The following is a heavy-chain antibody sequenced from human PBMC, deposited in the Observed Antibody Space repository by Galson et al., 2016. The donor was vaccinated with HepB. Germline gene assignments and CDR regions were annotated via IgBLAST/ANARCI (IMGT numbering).Heavy chain of an antibody. CDR1: GFTFSSFS. D-gene: IGHD4-17*01. CDR2: ISNSGTYI. J-gene: IGHJ4*02. CDR3: TRDPVRNTGPVTTW. Sequence: SLRLSCAASGFTFSSFSINWVRQAPGKGLEWVSSISNSGTYIHYADSVKGRFTISRDNAKNSVFLQMSSLRVDDTAVYYCTRDPVRNTGPVTTWWGQETLVTVSS. V-gene: IGHV3-21*01.